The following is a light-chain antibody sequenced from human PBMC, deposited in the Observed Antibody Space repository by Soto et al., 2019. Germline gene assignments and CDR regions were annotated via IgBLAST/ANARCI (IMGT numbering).Light chain of an antibody. V-gene: IGLV1-47*01. CDR2: RNN. J-gene: IGLJ3*02. CDR1: SSNIGSDF. CDR3: AAWDHSLSGWM. Sequence: QSVLTQPPSASATPGQRVTISCSGSSSNIGSDFVFWYQQLPGTAPKLLIYRNNQRPSGVPDRFSGSKSGTSASLAISGLRSEDEADYYCAAWDHSLSGWMIGGWTKLTVL.